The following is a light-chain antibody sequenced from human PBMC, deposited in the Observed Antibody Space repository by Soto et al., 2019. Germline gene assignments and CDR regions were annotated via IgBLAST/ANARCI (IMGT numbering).Light chain of an antibody. V-gene: IGLV1-44*01. CDR3: AAWDGSLNGVL. CDR1: RSNIGSNT. CDR2: SNN. J-gene: IGLJ2*01. Sequence: QSVLTQPPSASGTHGQRVTISCSGSRSNIGSNTVNWYQQLPGTAPKVLIYSNNQRPSGVPDRFSGSRSGTSASLAISGLQSEDEADYYCAAWDGSLNGVLFGGGTKLTVL.